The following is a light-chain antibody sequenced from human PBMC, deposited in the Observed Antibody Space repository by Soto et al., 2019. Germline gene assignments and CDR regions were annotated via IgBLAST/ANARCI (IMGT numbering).Light chain of an antibody. CDR1: SSNIGRND. CDR2: RST. Sequence: QSALTQPPSVSGTPGQRVTISCSGGSSNIGRNDVYCYQQVPGKAPKLLIYRSTSRSSGAPDRCSGSRSGTSASLAISGLRSEDEADYYRAAWDESQSGWRIFGTGTKVTVL. CDR3: AAWDESQSGWRI. V-gene: IGLV1-47*01. J-gene: IGLJ1*01.